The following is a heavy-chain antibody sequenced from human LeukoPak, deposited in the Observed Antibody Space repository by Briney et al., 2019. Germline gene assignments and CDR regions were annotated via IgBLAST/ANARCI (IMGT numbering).Heavy chain of an antibody. Sequence: SETLSLTCTVSGGSISSYYWSWIRQPPGKGLEWIGYIYCSGSTNYNPSLKSRVTISVDTSKNQFSLKLSSVTAADTAVYYCAGSYYYDQFDYWGQGTLVTVSS. CDR3: AGSYYYDQFDY. V-gene: IGHV4-59*01. CDR2: IYCSGST. J-gene: IGHJ4*02. D-gene: IGHD3-22*01. CDR1: GGSISSYY.